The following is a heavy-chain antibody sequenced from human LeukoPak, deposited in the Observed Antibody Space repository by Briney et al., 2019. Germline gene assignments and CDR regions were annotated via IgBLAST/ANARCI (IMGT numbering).Heavy chain of an antibody. Sequence: GGSLRLSCAASGFTVSSNYMSWVRQAPGKGLEWVSVIYSGGSTYYADSVKGRFTISRDNSKNTLYLQMNSLRAEETAVYYCARDAATVTTRGVGDAFDIWGQGTMVTVSS. CDR3: ARDAATVTTRGVGDAFDI. D-gene: IGHD4-17*01. CDR1: GFTVSSNY. CDR2: IYSGGST. J-gene: IGHJ3*02. V-gene: IGHV3-66*01.